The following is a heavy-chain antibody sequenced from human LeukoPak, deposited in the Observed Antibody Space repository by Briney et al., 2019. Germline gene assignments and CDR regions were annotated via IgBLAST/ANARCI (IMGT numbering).Heavy chain of an antibody. D-gene: IGHD3-16*01. V-gene: IGHV3-33*01. J-gene: IGHJ5*02. CDR2: IWHDGSNK. CDR3: ATGGDNALDR. Sequence: GGSLRLSCAASAFTFSSYGMHWVRQAPGKGLEWVAVIWHDGSNKYHADSVKGRFTISRDNSKNTVYLQMNSLRAEDTAVYYCATGGDNALDRWGQGTLVTVSS. CDR1: AFTFSSYG.